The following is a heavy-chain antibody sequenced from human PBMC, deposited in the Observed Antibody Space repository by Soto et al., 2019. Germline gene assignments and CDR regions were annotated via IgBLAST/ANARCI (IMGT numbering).Heavy chain of an antibody. Sequence: QVQLVESGGGVVQPGRSLRLSCAASGFTFSSYAMHWVRQAPGKGLEWVAVISYDGSNKYYADSVKGRFTISRDNSKNTLYLQMNSLRAEDTAVYYCARAFYYGSGCFTYWFDPWGQGTLVTVSS. CDR3: ARAFYYGSGCFTYWFDP. CDR2: ISYDGSNK. V-gene: IGHV3-30-3*01. J-gene: IGHJ5*02. D-gene: IGHD3-10*01. CDR1: GFTFSSYA.